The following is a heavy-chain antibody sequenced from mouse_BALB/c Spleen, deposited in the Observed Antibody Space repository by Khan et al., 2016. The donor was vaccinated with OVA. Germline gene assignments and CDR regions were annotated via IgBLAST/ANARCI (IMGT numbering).Heavy chain of an antibody. D-gene: IGHD2-10*01. Sequence: VKLQESGPGLVAPSQSLSITCTISGFSLTNYGIHWVRQPPGKGLEWLVVIWSDGSTTYNSALKSRLTISKDNSKSQVFLKMNSLQTDDPAMYFCARQPYYHYNIMDYWGQGTSVTVSS. CDR1: GFSLTNYG. J-gene: IGHJ4*01. CDR2: IWSDGST. V-gene: IGHV2-6-1*01. CDR3: ARQPYYHYNIMDY.